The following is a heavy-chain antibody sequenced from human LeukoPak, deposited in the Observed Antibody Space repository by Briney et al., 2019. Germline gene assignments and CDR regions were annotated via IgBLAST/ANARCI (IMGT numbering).Heavy chain of an antibody. D-gene: IGHD5-24*01. J-gene: IGHJ5*02. V-gene: IGHV3-48*01. CDR2: IGIDSGNT. CDR1: GFTFSDYS. CDR3: ARDRDGYHVNWFDP. Sequence: PGGSLRLSCAASGFTFSDYSMNWVRQAPGKGLEWISYIGIDSGNTNYADSVKGRFTISRDNLKNTLFLQMNSLKTEDTAVYSCARDRDGYHVNWFDPWGQGTLVTVSS.